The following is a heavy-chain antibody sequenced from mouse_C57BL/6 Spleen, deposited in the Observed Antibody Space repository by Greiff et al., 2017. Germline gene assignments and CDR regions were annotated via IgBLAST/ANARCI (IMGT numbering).Heavy chain of an antibody. V-gene: IGHV1-39*01. D-gene: IGHD1-1*01. CDR2: INPNYGTT. CDR1: GYSFTDYN. Sequence: VHVKQSGPELVKPGASVKISCKASGYSFTDYNMNWVKQSNGKSLEWIGVINPNYGTTSYNQKFKGKATLTVDQSSSSAYMQLNSLTSEDSAVYYCARRGSSPYAMDYWGQGTSVTVSS. J-gene: IGHJ4*01. CDR3: ARRGSSPYAMDY.